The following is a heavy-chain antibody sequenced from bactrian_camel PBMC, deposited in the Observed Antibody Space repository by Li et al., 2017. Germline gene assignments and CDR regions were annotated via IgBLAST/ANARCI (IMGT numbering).Heavy chain of an antibody. D-gene: IGHD5*01. Sequence: QVQLVESGGDSVQAGETLRLSCVLSGFTSDDSDMGWYRQAPGNECELVSTISDDGSTYYTSSVKGRFTISQDNAKNTVYLQMNSLKPEDTAMYYCAACTTGAPKLLESFRFWGQGTQVTVS. CDR3: AACTTGAPKLLESFRF. CDR1: GFTSDDSD. CDR2: ISDDGST. V-gene: IGHV3S55*01. J-gene: IGHJ6*01.